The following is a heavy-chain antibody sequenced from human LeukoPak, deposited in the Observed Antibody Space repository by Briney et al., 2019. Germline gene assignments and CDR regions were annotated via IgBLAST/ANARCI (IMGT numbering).Heavy chain of an antibody. V-gene: IGHV3-30*04. CDR3: ARDDYGDYGGAPITCDY. CDR1: GFTFSSYA. Sequence: GSLRLSCAASGFTFSSYAMHWVRQAPGKGLEWVAVISYDGSNKYYADSVKGRFTISRDNSKNTLYLQMNSLRAEDTAVYYCARDDYGDYGGAPITCDYWGQGTLVTVSS. D-gene: IGHD4-17*01. CDR2: ISYDGSNK. J-gene: IGHJ4*02.